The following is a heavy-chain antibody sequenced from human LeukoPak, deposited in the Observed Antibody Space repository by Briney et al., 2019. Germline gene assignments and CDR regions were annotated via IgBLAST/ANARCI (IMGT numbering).Heavy chain of an antibody. V-gene: IGHV3-30*18. D-gene: IGHD2-2*01. CDR3: AKDLSRGYCSSTSCYNWFDP. Sequence: PGGSLRLSCAASGFTFSSYGMHWVRQAPGKGLEWVAVISYDGSNKYYAGSVKGRFTISRDNSKNTLYLQMNSLRAEDTAVYYCAKDLSRGYCSSTSCYNWFDPWGQGTLVTVSS. J-gene: IGHJ5*02. CDR1: GFTFSSYG. CDR2: ISYDGSNK.